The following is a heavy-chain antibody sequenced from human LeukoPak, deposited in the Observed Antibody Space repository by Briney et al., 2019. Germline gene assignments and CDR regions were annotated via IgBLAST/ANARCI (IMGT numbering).Heavy chain of an antibody. D-gene: IGHD2-15*01. CDR3: AGRGHRYSRD. V-gene: IGHV4-4*09. Sequence: PSETLSLSRNVSGDSVSSGYWTWIRQSPAKGLEWIGFIYDNGVTDYNPSLRSRLIISLDTSKNQFSPNLRSVSAADSAIYYCAGRGHRYSRDWGQGILVTVSS. CDR1: GDSVSSGY. CDR2: IYDNGVT. J-gene: IGHJ1*01.